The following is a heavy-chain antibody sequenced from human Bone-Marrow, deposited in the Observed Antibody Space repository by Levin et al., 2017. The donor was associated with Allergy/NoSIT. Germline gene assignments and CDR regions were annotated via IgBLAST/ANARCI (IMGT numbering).Heavy chain of an antibody. Sequence: SETLSLTCDVSGSTVTSGYYWGWVRQPPGKGLEWIGTIYHSGTAYYNPSLRSRVTISLDTSKNQYSLRLTSVTAADTAVYFCATHRHYYYMDVWGNGTTVTVSS. V-gene: IGHV4-38-2*01. CDR3: ATHRHYYYMDV. CDR2: IYHSGTA. D-gene: IGHD3-10*01. CDR1: GSTVTSGYY. J-gene: IGHJ6*03.